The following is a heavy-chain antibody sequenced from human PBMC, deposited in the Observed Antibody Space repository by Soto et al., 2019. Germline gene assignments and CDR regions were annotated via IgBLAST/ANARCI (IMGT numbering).Heavy chain of an antibody. CDR1: VFRQSIYR. Sequence: GGSLRLSCGASVFRQSIYRVKWARQARGEALEWVSSISSSSSYIYYVDSVKGRFTISRDNAKNSLYLQMNSLRAADTAVYYCARGYPPTMIVARGAFDIWGQGTMVTVSS. CDR3: ARGYPPTMIVARGAFDI. J-gene: IGHJ3*02. D-gene: IGHD3-22*01. CDR2: ISSSSSYI. V-gene: IGHV3-21*01.